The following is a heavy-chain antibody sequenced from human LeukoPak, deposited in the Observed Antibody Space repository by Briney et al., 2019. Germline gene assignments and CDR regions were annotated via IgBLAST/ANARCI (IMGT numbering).Heavy chain of an antibody. D-gene: IGHD3-3*01. Sequence: SETLSLTCAVYGGSFSGYYWSWIRQPPGKGLEWIGEINHSGSTNYNPSPKSRVTISVDTSKNQFSLKLSSVTAADTAVYYCARGTFGVVPNRPFDYWGQGTLVTVSS. CDR2: INHSGST. CDR1: GGSFSGYY. CDR3: ARGTFGVVPNRPFDY. V-gene: IGHV4-34*01. J-gene: IGHJ4*02.